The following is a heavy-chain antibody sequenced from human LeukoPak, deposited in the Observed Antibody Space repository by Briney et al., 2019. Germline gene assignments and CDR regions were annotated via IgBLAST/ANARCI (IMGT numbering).Heavy chain of an antibody. CDR3: AREEWEMYYFDY. J-gene: IGHJ4*02. CDR2: IYYSGST. V-gene: IGHV4-59*01. D-gene: IGHD1-26*01. CDR1: GGSISSYY. Sequence: SETLSLTCTVSGGSISSYYWSWIRQPPGKGLEWIGYIYYSGSTNYNPSLKSRVTISVDTSKNQFSLKLSSVTAADTAVYYCAREEWEMYYFDYWGQGTLVTVSS.